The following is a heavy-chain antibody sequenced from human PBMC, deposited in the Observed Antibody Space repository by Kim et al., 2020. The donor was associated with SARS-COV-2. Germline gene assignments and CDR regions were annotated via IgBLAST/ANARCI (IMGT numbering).Heavy chain of an antibody. CDR3: ASEAALKNNWFDP. V-gene: IGHV1-69*01. Sequence: YAKKFQGRVTITADESTSTAYMELSSLRSEDTAVYYCASEAALKNNWFDPWGQGTLVTVSS. J-gene: IGHJ5*02. D-gene: IGHD6-6*01.